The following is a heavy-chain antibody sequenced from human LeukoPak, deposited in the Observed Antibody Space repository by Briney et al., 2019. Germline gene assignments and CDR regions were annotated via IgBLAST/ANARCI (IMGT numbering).Heavy chain of an antibody. CDR2: IYYSGST. Sequence: PSETLSLTYTVSGGSISSSSYCWGWIRQPPGKGLEWIGSIYYSGSTYYNPSLKSRVTISVDTSKNQFSLKLSSVTAADTAVYYCARKTYYDFWSGYFPAFDIWGQGTMVTVSS. CDR3: ARKTYYDFWSGYFPAFDI. D-gene: IGHD3-3*01. CDR1: GGSISSSSYC. J-gene: IGHJ3*02. V-gene: IGHV4-39*01.